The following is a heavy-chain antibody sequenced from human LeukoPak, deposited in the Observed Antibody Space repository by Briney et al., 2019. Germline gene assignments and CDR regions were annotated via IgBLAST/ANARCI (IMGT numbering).Heavy chain of an antibody. V-gene: IGHV3-74*01. J-gene: IGHJ3*02. CDR1: GFTFSSYW. CDR2: INSDGSST. D-gene: IGHD3-22*01. CDR3: AKGTVMIDHDAFDI. Sequence: GGSLRLSCAASGFTFSSYWMHWVRQAPGKGLVWVSRINSDGSSTSYADSVKGRFTISRDNAKNTLYLQMNSLRAEDTAVYYCAKGTVMIDHDAFDIWGQGTMVTVSS.